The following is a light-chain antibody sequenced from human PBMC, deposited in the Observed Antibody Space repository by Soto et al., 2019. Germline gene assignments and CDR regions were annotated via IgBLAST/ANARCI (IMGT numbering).Light chain of an antibody. CDR1: SSDVGGYNY. Sequence: QSVLTQPASVSGSPGQSITISCTGTSSDVGGYNYVSWYQQHPGKAPKLMIYEVSTRPSGVSNRFSGAKSGNTASLTISGLKAEDSADYYCRSYTSSSTMVFGGGTQLTGL. J-gene: IGLJ2*01. V-gene: IGLV2-14*01. CDR2: EVS. CDR3: RSYTSSSTMV.